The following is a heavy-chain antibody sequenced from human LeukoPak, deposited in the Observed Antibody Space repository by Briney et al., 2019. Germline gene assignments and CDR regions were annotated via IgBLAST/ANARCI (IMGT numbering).Heavy chain of an antibody. V-gene: IGHV3-23*01. Sequence: GGSLRLSCAASGFTFSSYAMTWVRQAPGKGLEWVSSIGSGGSTSYADSVKGRFTISRDNSKNTVYLQMNSLRAEDTAVYYCAKEGVGSGSYGPVGYWGQGTLVTVSS. J-gene: IGHJ4*02. CDR1: GFTFSSYA. CDR2: IGSGGST. D-gene: IGHD1-26*01. CDR3: AKEGVGSGSYGPVGY.